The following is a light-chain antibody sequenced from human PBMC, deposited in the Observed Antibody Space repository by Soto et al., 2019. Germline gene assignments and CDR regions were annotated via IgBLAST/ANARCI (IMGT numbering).Light chain of an antibody. CDR1: QSLLYSDGNTY. V-gene: IGKV2-30*01. J-gene: IGKJ3*01. Sequence: DVVMTQSPLSLPVTLGQPASISCRSSQSLLYSDGNTYLAWFQQRPGQSPRRLIYQVSNRDSGVPDRFSGSGSGTDFTLKISRVEAEDVGVYYCMQGTHWPPNFGPGTKVHIK. CDR2: QVS. CDR3: MQGTHWPPN.